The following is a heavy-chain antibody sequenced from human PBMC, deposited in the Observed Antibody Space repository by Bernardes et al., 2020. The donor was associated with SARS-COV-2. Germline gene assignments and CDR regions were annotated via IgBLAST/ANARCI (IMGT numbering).Heavy chain of an antibody. CDR3: AREGSEYYDSGGYYLDY. CDR2: ISSSSSFI. J-gene: IGHJ4*02. Sequence: GGSLRLSCAVSGFTFNSSSMSWVRQAPGKGLAWVSSISSSSSFIYYADSVKGRFTISRDNAKNSLYLQMNSLRAEDTAVYYCAREGSEYYDSGGYYLDYWGQGTLVTVSS. D-gene: IGHD3-22*01. CDR1: GFTFNSSS. V-gene: IGHV3-21*01.